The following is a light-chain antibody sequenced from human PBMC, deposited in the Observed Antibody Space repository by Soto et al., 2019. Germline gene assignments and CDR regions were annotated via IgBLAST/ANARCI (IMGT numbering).Light chain of an antibody. CDR3: QQYISWYT. J-gene: IGKJ2*01. V-gene: IGKV3-15*01. CDR2: GAS. Sequence: EIVMTQSPVTLSVSPGERATISCRASQSIGSSLAWYQQKPGQAPRLLIYGASTRATGVPARFSGSGSGTEFTLTITSLQSEDFAAYYCQQYISWYTFGQGTNLEIK. CDR1: QSIGSS.